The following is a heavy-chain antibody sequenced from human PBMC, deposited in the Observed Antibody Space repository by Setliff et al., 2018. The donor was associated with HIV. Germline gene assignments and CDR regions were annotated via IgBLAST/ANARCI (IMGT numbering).Heavy chain of an antibody. CDR1: GASISNSNSY. CDR2: IYYSGST. J-gene: IGHJ6*03. CDR3: ACGAAAGTDYYYYYYMDV. Sequence: SETLSLTCTVYGASISNSNSYWGWIRQPPGKGLEWIGSIYYSGSTYYNPSLKSRVTISVDTSKNQFSLKLSSVTAADTAVYYCACGAAAGTDYYYYYYMDVWGKGTTVTVSS. V-gene: IGHV4-39*01. D-gene: IGHD6-13*01.